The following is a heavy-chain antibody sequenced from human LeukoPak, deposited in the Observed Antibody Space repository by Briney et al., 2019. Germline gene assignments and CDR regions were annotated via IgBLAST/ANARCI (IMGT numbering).Heavy chain of an antibody. Sequence: PGSPLRLSCASSDITSSSYVMHLLRKAPGKVLGMGAVIWDDGSNKYYAASVKGSFTISRDNSKNTLYLQMNCLRAEDTAVYYCAKVGIAAAGSYFDYWGQGTLVTVSS. CDR2: IWDDGSNK. V-gene: IGHV3-33*06. CDR1: DITSSSYV. CDR3: AKVGIAAAGSYFDY. D-gene: IGHD6-13*01. J-gene: IGHJ4*02.